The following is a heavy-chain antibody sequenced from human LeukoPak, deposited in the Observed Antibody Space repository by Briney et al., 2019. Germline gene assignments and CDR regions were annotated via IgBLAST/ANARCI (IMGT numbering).Heavy chain of an antibody. J-gene: IGHJ4*02. D-gene: IGHD6-13*01. V-gene: IGHV3-13*01. CDR1: GFTFSSYD. CDR3: ARGSVGSSWTPFDY. CDR2: IGTAGDT. Sequence: AGGSLRLSCAASGFTFSSYDMHWVRQATGKGLEWVSAIGTAGDTHYPGSVKGRFTISRENAKNSLYLQMNSLRAGDTAVYYCARGSVGSSWTPFDYWGQGTLVTVSS.